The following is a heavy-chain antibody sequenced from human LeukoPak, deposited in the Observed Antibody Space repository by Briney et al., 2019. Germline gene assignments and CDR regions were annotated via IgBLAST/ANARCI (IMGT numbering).Heavy chain of an antibody. CDR1: GGSISSSSYY. V-gene: IGHV4-39*07. J-gene: IGHJ4*02. D-gene: IGHD3-10*01. CDR2: IYYSGST. CDR3: ARVGSGTYLDY. Sequence: PSETLSPTCTVSGGSISSSSYYWGWIRQPPGKGLEWIGSIYYSGSTYYNPSLKSRVTISVDTSKNQFSLRLSSVTAADTAVYYCARVGSGTYLDYWGQGTLVTVSS.